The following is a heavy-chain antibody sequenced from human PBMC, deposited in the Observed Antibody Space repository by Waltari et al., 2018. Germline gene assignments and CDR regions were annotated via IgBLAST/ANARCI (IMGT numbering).Heavy chain of an antibody. V-gene: IGHV4-38-2*02. J-gene: IGHJ6*03. D-gene: IGHD2-15*01. CDR1: SISSGFY. CDR3: ARATCSHGGCSMYYFYYYMDV. Sequence: SISSGFYWVWIRQPPGKGPEWIGSVYHSGSTFYNPSLKSRVTMSVDTSKKHFSLSLSSVTAADTAVYYCARATCSHGGCSMYYFYYYMDVWGKGTTVTVSS. CDR2: VYHSGST.